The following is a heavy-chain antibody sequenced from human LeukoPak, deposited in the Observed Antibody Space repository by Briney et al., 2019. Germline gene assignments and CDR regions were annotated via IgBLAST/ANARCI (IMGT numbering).Heavy chain of an antibody. V-gene: IGHV3-74*01. CDR2: INGDGITT. Sequence: GGSLRLSCAASGFPFSAYWMHWVRQSPGRGLVWVARINGDGITTSYADSVKGRFTISRDNAKNTLYLQMNSLRAEDTAVFYCARAGVGFDYWGQGTLVTVSS. D-gene: IGHD1-26*01. CDR3: ARAGVGFDY. CDR1: GFPFSAYW. J-gene: IGHJ4*02.